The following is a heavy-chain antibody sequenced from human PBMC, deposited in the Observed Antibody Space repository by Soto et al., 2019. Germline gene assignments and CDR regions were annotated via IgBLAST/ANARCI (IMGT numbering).Heavy chain of an antibody. CDR1: GYTFTGYY. CDR3: ARSPPMVRGVNPYYYYGMDV. CDR2: INPNSGGT. V-gene: IGHV1-2*04. Sequence: GASVKVSCKASGYTFTGYYMHWVRQAPGQGLEWMGWINPNSGGTNYAQKFQGWVTMTRDTSISTAYMELSRLRSDDMAVYYCARSPPMVRGVNPYYYYGMDVWGQGTTVTVSS. J-gene: IGHJ6*02. D-gene: IGHD3-10*01.